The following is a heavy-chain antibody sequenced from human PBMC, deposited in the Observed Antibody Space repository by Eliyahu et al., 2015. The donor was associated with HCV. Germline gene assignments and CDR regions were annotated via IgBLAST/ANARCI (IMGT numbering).Heavy chain of an antibody. CDR1: GFPCTSYW. V-gene: IGHV3-74*01. CDR2: MNSDGSDI. J-gene: IGHJ4*02. CDR3: SSIAVASFDY. Sequence: EVQLVESGGDLVQPGGSLRLSCAASGFPCTSYWXHWVRQAPGKGLAWVARMNSDGSDITYADSVKGRFTISRDNAKNTLYLQMNSLRADDTAVYYCSSIAVASFDYWGQGSLVTVSS. D-gene: IGHD6-19*01.